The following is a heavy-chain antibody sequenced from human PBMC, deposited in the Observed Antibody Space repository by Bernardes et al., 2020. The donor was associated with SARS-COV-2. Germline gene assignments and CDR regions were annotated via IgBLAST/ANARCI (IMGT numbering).Heavy chain of an antibody. J-gene: IGHJ3*02. Sequence: GSLRRLCAASGFRFSTYAMIWFRQAPGKGLEWVSGISGSGGSIYYADSVKGRFTISRDNSKNTLYLQMNSLRAEDTALYYCAKDMLGMVPDDFDIWGQGTMVTVSS. D-gene: IGHD3-10*01. V-gene: IGHV3-23*01. CDR1: GFRFSTYA. CDR3: AKDMLGMVPDDFDI. CDR2: ISGSGGSI.